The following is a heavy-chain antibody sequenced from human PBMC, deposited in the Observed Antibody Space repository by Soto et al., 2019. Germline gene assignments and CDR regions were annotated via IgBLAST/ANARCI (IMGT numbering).Heavy chain of an antibody. Sequence: PGGSLRLSYAASGFTFSGYCMHWVRQAPGKGPEWVAFVDGSGGDTSYADSVKGRFTISRDNSKNTLYLQMNSLRAEDTAVYYCANTVVVAATRFDYWGQGTLVTVSS. D-gene: IGHD2-15*01. CDR2: VDGSGGDT. CDR3: ANTVVVAATRFDY. V-gene: IGHV3-23*01. J-gene: IGHJ4*02. CDR1: GFTFSGYC.